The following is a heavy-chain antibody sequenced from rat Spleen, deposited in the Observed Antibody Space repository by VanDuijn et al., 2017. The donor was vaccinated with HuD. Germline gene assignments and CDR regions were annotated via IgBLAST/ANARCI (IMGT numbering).Heavy chain of an antibody. CDR2: IQSGGTT. CDR3: TRSHYGDTYTWFPY. D-gene: IGHD2-2*01. Sequence: VQLKESGPALVQPSQTLSLTCTVSGFSLISYSVNWVRQPPGKGLEWMGRIQSGGTTDYNSALKSRLSISRDTSKSQVFLKMNSLQTEDTAIYFCTRSHYGDTYTWFPYWGQGVMVTVSS. V-gene: IGHV2-1*01. J-gene: IGHJ2*01. CDR1: GFSLISYS.